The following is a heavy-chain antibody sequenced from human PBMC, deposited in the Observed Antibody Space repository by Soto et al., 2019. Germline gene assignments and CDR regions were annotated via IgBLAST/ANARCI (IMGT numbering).Heavy chain of an antibody. CDR1: GGSISSGRYY. V-gene: IGHV4-31*03. D-gene: IGHD3-22*01. J-gene: IGHJ6*02. Sequence: QVQLQESGPGLVKPSQTLSLTCSVSGGSISSGRYYWSWIRQHPGKGLEWIGYISYTGSTYYNPSLKGRVTISVDASKNQVSLKVRSVTAADTAVYFCAREYYDSPLAMDVWGQGTTVTVSS. CDR3: AREYYDSPLAMDV. CDR2: ISYTGST.